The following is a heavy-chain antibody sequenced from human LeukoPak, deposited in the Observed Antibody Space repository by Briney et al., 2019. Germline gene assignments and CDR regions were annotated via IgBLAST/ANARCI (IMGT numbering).Heavy chain of an antibody. Sequence: PSETLSLTCTVSGGSISSYYWSWIRQPPGKGLEWIGYIYYSGSTNYNPSLKSRVTISVDTSKNQFSLKLSSVTGADTAVYYCARGGSLRPPIYFDYWGQGTLVTVSS. J-gene: IGHJ4*02. CDR2: IYYSGST. V-gene: IGHV4-59*01. CDR1: GGSISSYY. D-gene: IGHD6-13*01. CDR3: ARGGSLRPPIYFDY.